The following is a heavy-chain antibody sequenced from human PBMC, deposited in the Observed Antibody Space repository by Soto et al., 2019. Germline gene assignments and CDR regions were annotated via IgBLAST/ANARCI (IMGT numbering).Heavy chain of an antibody. CDR2: ISSGSSDT. Sequence: EVQLVESGGGLVKPGESLRLSCEASGFTFSRVSMNWVRQDPGKGLEWVASISSGSSDTWYADSVKGRFIISRDNAQDSLFLQMNTLRPEETAMYYGARVAYWGPGTQVTVSS. CDR1: GFTFSRVS. J-gene: IGHJ4*02. V-gene: IGHV3-21*02. CDR3: ARVAY.